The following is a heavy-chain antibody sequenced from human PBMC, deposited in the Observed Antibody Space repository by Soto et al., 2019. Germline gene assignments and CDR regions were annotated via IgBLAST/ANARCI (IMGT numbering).Heavy chain of an antibody. CDR2: IASDGSSK. V-gene: IGHV3-30-3*01. J-gene: IGHJ4*02. CDR3: ARDPPAGHGYEYHFDY. CDR1: GFTFSNYA. D-gene: IGHD5-12*01. Sequence: QVQLVESGGGVVQPGRSLRLSCAASGFTFSNYAINWVRQAPGKGLEWLAVIASDGSSKYYADSVKGRFTISRDNSKNNLYLQMKGLRTEDTAMYYCARDPPAGHGYEYHFDYWGQGTLVTVSS.